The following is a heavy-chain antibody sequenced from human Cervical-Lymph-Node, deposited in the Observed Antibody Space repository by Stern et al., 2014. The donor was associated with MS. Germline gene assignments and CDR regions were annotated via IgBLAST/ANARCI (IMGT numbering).Heavy chain of an antibody. CDR2: ITAYNGDT. CDR3: ARFTLVSGSHNY. D-gene: IGHD3-10*01. Sequence: VQLVESGPEVKKPGASVKVSCNGSGYTFTNYAFSWVRQAPGQGLEWMGWITAYNGDTTYAPRFQGRFALTTDTSTATAYMELRSLRSDDTAVYYCARFTLVSGSHNYWGQGTLVTVSS. CDR1: GYTFTNYA. J-gene: IGHJ4*02. V-gene: IGHV1-18*04.